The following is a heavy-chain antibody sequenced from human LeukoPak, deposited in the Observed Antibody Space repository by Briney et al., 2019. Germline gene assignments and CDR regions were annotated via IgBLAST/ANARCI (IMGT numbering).Heavy chain of an antibody. Sequence: GGSLRLSCTTSGFTFSNFAMSWVRQAPGGGLGWVSIISGSGADTFYTDSVKGRFTISRDNSKNTLYLQMNSLRAEDTAVYYCAKPHGVGYLGQGTLVTVSS. CDR1: GFTFSNFA. CDR2: ISGSGADT. D-gene: IGHD4-17*01. V-gene: IGHV3-23*01. CDR3: AKPHGVGY. J-gene: IGHJ4*02.